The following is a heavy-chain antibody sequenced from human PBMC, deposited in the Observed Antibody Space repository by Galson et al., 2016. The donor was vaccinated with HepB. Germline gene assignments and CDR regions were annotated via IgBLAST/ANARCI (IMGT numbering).Heavy chain of an antibody. D-gene: IGHD6-19*01. J-gene: IGHJ5*02. CDR1: GFTFSRSG. CDR3: ARDPHASGWAAYYFDA. Sequence: SLRLSCAVSGFTFSRSGMHWVRQAPGKGLEWVAVIWSDGSNRYYADSVQGRFTISRDHSKNTLFLQMNSLRAEDTAVYFCARDPHASGWAAYYFDAWGQGTLVTVSS. CDR2: IWSDGSNR. V-gene: IGHV3-33*01.